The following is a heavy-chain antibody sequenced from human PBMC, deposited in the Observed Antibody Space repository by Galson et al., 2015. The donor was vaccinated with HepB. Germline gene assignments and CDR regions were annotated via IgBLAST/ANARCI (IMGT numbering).Heavy chain of an antibody. CDR3: AREGYYDDSSGGGPYLD. CDR2: TRNKANSYTT. V-gene: IGHV3-72*01. CDR1: GFTFSDHY. Sequence: SLRLSCAASGFTFSDHYMDWVRQAPGKGLEWVGRTRNKANSYTTEYAASVKGRFTISRDDSKNSLNLQMNSLKTGDTAVYYCAREGYYDDSSGGGPYLDWGQGTLVTVSS. D-gene: IGHD3-22*01. J-gene: IGHJ4*02.